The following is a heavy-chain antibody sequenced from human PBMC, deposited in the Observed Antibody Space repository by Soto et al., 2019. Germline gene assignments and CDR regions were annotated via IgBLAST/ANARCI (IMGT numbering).Heavy chain of an antibody. CDR3: ARLGAYYPALDS. CDR1: GGSISNYY. CDR2: IYYAGTT. J-gene: IGHJ4*02. V-gene: IGHV4-59*08. D-gene: IGHD3-22*01. Sequence: SETLSLTCTVSGGSISNYYWTWIRQPPGKGLEWIGYIYYAGTTTYSPSLKSRVSISVDTSKNEVSLKLASVTAADTAVYYCARLGAYYPALDSWGQGTLVTSPQ.